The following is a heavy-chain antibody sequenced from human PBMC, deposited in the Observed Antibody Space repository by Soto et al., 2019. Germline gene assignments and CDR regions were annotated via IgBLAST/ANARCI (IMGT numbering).Heavy chain of an antibody. CDR3: ARGLRGDSYGGLDA. CDR1: GYTFSSYY. V-gene: IGHV1-2*04. J-gene: IGHJ6*02. D-gene: IGHD3-16*01. CDR2: INPNGGGT. Sequence: QVHLVQSGAEVKNPGASVKVSCEASGYTFSSYYIHWVRQAPGQGLEWMGWINPNGGGTNYAQKFQGWVTMTRDTSINTAYLDLTSLKSDDTAVYYCARGLRGDSYGGLDAWGQGTTVTVSS.